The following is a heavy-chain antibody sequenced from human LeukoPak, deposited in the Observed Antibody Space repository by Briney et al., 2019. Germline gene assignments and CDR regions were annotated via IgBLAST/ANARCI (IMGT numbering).Heavy chain of an antibody. CDR3: ARVGYYDFWSGYHRSLYYFDY. Sequence: ASVKVSCKASGYTFTSYGISWVRQAPGQGLEWMGWISAYNGNTNYAQKLQGRVTTTTDTSTSTAYMELRSLRSDDTAVYYCARVGYYDFWSGYHRSLYYFDYWGQGTLVTVSS. D-gene: IGHD3-3*01. CDR2: ISAYNGNT. J-gene: IGHJ4*02. CDR1: GYTFTSYG. V-gene: IGHV1-18*01.